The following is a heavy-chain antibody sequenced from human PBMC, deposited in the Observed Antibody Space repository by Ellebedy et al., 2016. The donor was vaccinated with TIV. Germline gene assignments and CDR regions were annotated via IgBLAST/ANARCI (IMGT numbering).Heavy chain of an antibody. CDR1: GFTFSSYG. D-gene: IGHD3-10*01. V-gene: IGHV3-30*03. J-gene: IGHJ6*02. CDR3: ATYYGSGSFSEAFDV. Sequence: GESLKISCAASGFTFSSYGMHWVRQAPGKGLEWVAVISYDGSNKYYADSVKGRFTISRDNSKNTLYLQMNSLRAEDTAVYYCATYYGSGSFSEAFDVWGQGTTVTVSS. CDR2: ISYDGSNK.